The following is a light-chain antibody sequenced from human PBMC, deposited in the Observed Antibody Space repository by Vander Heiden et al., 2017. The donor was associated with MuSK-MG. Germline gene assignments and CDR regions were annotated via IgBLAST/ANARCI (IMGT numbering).Light chain of an antibody. CDR3: QQRDITPIA. V-gene: IGKV1-39*01. Sequence: DIQMTQSPSSLSASVGDRVTITCRASQSISNYLNWYQHKPGKAPKLLIYSASTLQSGVPSRFSGSGSGTDFTLTINSLQPEDFASYYCQQRDITPIAFGQATLLEIK. CDR1: QSISNY. J-gene: IGKJ5*01. CDR2: SAS.